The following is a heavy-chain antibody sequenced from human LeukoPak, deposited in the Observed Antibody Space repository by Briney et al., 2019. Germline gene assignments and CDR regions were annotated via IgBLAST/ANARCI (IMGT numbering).Heavy chain of an antibody. D-gene: IGHD1-1*01. CDR1: GGTFSSYA. CDR3: ARGTTGTTPVRYYYYGMDV. Sequence: SVKVSCKASGGTFSSYAVSWVRQAPGQGLEWMGGIIPIFGTANYAQKFQGRVTITADESTSTAYMELSSLRSEDTAVYYCARGTTGTTPVRYYYYGMDVWGKETTVTVSS. J-gene: IGHJ6*04. CDR2: IIPIFGTA. V-gene: IGHV1-69*13.